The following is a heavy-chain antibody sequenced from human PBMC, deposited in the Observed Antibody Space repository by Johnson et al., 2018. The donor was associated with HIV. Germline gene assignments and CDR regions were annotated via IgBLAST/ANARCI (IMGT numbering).Heavy chain of an antibody. Sequence: VQLVESGGGLVKPGGSLRLSCVASGFTFSDYYMGWIRQAPGKGLEWVSVIYSGGSTYYADSVKGRFTISRDNSKNTLYLQMNSLRAEDTAVYYCARSQVAATSEGAFDIWGQGTMVTVSS. CDR3: ARSQVAATSEGAFDI. V-gene: IGHV3-66*01. CDR1: GFTFSDYY. J-gene: IGHJ3*02. CDR2: IYSGGST. D-gene: IGHD2-15*01.